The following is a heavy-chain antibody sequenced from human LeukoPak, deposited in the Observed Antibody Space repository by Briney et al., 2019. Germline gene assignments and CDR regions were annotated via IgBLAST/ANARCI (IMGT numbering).Heavy chain of an antibody. D-gene: IGHD1-26*01. CDR3: ATLSGRVGATPDAFDI. J-gene: IGHJ3*02. Sequence: ASVKVSCKASGCTFTSYYMHWVRQAPGQGLEWMGIINPSGGSTSYAQKFQGRVTMTRDTSTSTVYMELSSLRSEDTAVYYCATLSGRVGATPDAFDIWGQGTMVTVPS. CDR1: GCTFTSYY. CDR2: INPSGGST. V-gene: IGHV1-46*01.